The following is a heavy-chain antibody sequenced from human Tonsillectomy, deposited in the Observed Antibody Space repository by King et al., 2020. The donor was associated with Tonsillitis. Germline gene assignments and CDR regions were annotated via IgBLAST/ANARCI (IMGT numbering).Heavy chain of an antibody. Sequence: QAPGQGLEWMGRIIPILGIANYAQNFQGRVTITADKSTTTAYMELSSLRSEDTAVYYCASPRAYYYDSSVQGAFYIWGKGTMVTVSS. J-gene: IGHJ3*02. V-gene: IGHV1-69*02. CDR3: ASPRAYYYDSSVQGAFYI. D-gene: IGHD3-22*01. CDR2: IIPILGIA.